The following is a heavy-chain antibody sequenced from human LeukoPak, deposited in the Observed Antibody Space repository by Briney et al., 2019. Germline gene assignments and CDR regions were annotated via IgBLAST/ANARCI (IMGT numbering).Heavy chain of an antibody. D-gene: IGHD3-22*01. CDR3: ASALDSSGLLVDAFDI. Sequence: ASVKVSCKVSGYTLTELSMHWVRQAPGKGLEWMGGFDPEDGETIYAQKFQGRVTMTEDTSTDTAYMELSSLRSEDTAVYYCASALDSSGLLVDAFDIWGQGTMVTVSS. CDR1: GYTLTELS. J-gene: IGHJ3*02. CDR2: FDPEDGET. V-gene: IGHV1-24*01.